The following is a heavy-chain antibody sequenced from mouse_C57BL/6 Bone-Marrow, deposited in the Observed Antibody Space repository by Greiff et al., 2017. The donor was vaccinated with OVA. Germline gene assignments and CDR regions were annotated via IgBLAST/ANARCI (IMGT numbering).Heavy chain of an antibody. CDR1: GFNIKDYY. Sequence: VQLQQSGAELVRPGASVKLSCTASGFNIKDYYMPWVKQRPEKGLEWIGRIDPEDGDTEYAPKLKGKATMTADTSSNTADLQLSSLTSEDTAVYYWTRWAPWCAYWGQGTLVTVSA. D-gene: IGHD2-3*01. J-gene: IGHJ3*01. CDR2: IDPEDGDT. CDR3: TRWAPWCAY. V-gene: IGHV14-1*01.